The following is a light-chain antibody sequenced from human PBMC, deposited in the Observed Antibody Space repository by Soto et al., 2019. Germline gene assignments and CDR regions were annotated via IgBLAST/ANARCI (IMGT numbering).Light chain of an antibody. CDR2: WAS. J-gene: IGKJ1*01. V-gene: IGKV4-1*01. CDR1: QSVLYNSNNKNY. Sequence: DIVMTQSPDSLAVSLGERATINCKSSQSVLYNSNNKNYLAWYQQKPGQPPKLLIYWASTRESGVADRFSGSGSGTDLTLTISSLQAEDVAVYYCQQYYSPWTFGQGTKVEIK. CDR3: QQYYSPWT.